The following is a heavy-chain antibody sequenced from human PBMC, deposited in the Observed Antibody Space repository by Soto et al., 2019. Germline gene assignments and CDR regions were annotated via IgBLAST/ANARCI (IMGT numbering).Heavy chain of an antibody. CDR3: AKEAGYSGYYSPYYYDSSGYSPDAFDI. Sequence: GGSLRLSCAASGFTFSSYAMSWVRQAPGKGLEWVSAISGSGGSTYYADSVKGRFTISRDNSKNTLYLRMNSLRAEDTAVYYCAKEAGYSGYYSPYYYDSSGYSPDAFDISGQGTMVTVSS. J-gene: IGHJ3*02. CDR1: GFTFSSYA. V-gene: IGHV3-23*01. D-gene: IGHD3-22*01. CDR2: ISGSGGST.